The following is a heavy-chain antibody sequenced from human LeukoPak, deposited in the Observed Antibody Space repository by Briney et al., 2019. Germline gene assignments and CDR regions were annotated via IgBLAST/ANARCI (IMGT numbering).Heavy chain of an antibody. V-gene: IGHV3-23*01. CDR2: ISGSGGST. Sequence: GGSLRLSCAASGFTFSSHAMSWVRQAPGKGLEWVSVISGSGGSTYYADSVKGRFTISRDNSKNTLYLQMNSLRAEDTAVHYCARTERKYCSGGSCYKYYFDYWGQGTLVTVSS. CDR3: ARTERKYCSGGSCYKYYFDY. D-gene: IGHD2-15*01. J-gene: IGHJ4*02. CDR1: GFTFSSHA.